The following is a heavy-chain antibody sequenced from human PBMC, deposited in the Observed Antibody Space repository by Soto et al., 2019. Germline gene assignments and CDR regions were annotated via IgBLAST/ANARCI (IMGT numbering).Heavy chain of an antibody. CDR1: GGTFSSYT. J-gene: IGHJ4*02. Sequence: GASVKVSCKASGGTFSSYTISWVRQAPGQGLEWMGRIIPILGIANYAQKFQGRVTITADKSTSTAYMELSSLRSEDTAVYYCARVLEPTMASDYWGQGTLVTVSS. V-gene: IGHV1-69*02. D-gene: IGHD3-10*01. CDR3: ARVLEPTMASDY. CDR2: IIPILGIA.